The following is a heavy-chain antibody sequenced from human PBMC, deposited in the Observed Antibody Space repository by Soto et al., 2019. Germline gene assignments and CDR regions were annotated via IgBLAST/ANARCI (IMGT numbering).Heavy chain of an antibody. CDR3: ARENYGPLDY. V-gene: IGHV1-2*02. J-gene: IGHJ4*02. D-gene: IGHD3-16*01. Sequence: QVQLVQSGAEVKQPGASVKVSCKPSGYTFSDLYIHWVRQAPGQGLEWMGWVDPNSGGTKQTQKFQGRLTMTRDTPTGTVYMELYSLRSYDTSVYYCARENYGPLDYWGQGTLVTVSS. CDR1: GYTFSDLY. CDR2: VDPNSGGT.